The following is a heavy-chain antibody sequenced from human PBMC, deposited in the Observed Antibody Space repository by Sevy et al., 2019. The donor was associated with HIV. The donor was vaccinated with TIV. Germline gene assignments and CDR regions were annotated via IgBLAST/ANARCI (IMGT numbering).Heavy chain of an antibody. CDR2: MNPDSGRR. Sequence: ASVKVSCKASGYTFSGYDINWVRQATGQGLEWMGWMNPDSGRRGYAPKFQGRVTMTTNTSLDTAYMELRRLRSEDSAVYYCARADLDSSTFFYYYGMDVWGQGTTVTVSS. CDR1: GYTFSGYD. J-gene: IGHJ6*02. V-gene: IGHV1-8*02. CDR3: ARADLDSSTFFYYYGMDV. D-gene: IGHD6-13*01.